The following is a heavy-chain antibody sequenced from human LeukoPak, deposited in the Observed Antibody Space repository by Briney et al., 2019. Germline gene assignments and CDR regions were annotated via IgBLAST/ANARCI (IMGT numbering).Heavy chain of an antibody. Sequence: ASVKVSCKASGYTFTGYYMHWVRPAPGQGLQWMGWINPNSVGTNYAQKFQGRVTMTRDTSISTAYMELSRLRSDDTAVYYCARVKREWRLLFYFDYWGQGTLVTVSS. D-gene: IGHD2-21*02. J-gene: IGHJ4*02. CDR1: GYTFTGYY. CDR3: ARVKREWRLLFYFDY. V-gene: IGHV1-2*02. CDR2: INPNSVGT.